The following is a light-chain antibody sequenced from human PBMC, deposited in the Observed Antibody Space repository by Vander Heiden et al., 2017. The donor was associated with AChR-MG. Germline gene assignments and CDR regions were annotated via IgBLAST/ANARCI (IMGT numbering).Light chain of an antibody. J-gene: IGLJ2*01. Sequence: QSALTQTAAVSGSPGQSITISCTGTSSDVGSYNLVSWYQQHPGKAPKLMIYEGRKRPSGVSNRFSGSKSGNTASLTISGLEAEDEADYYCCSYAGSVVFGGGTKLTVL. CDR3: CSYAGSVV. CDR1: SSDVGSYNL. V-gene: IGLV2-23*01. CDR2: EGR.